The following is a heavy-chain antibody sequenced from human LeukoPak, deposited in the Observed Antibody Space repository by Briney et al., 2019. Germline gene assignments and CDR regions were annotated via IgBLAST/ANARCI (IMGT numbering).Heavy chain of an antibody. J-gene: IGHJ4*02. CDR2: IHYNGDT. V-gene: IGHV4-39*02. CDR3: ARRLRSYDHFDD. Sequence: SETLSLTCSVSGDSISSRSHDWAWLRQPPGKGLEWIGAIHYNGDTHYNPSLKSRFTISVDTSYFHCSLKLSSSTSADTPIYYCARRLRSYDHFDDWGQGTMVTVSS. D-gene: IGHD3-16*01. CDR1: GDSISSRSHD.